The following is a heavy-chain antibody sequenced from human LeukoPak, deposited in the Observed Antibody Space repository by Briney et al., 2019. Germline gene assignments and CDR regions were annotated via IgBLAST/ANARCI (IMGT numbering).Heavy chain of an antibody. V-gene: IGHV1-2*02. D-gene: IGHD3-3*01. CDR1: GYTFTGYY. J-gene: IGHJ4*02. CDR3: ARDMSSVLRFLEWSPRHSLDY. Sequence: GASVKVSCKASGYTFTGYYMHWVRQAPGQGLEWVGWINPKNGGSNYAQKFQGRVTMTRDMSTSTVYMELSSLRSEDTAVYYCARDMSSVLRFLEWSPRHSLDYWGQGTPVTVSS. CDR2: INPKNGGS.